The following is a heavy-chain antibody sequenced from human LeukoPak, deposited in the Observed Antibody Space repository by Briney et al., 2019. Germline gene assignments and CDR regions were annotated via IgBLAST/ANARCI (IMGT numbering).Heavy chain of an antibody. J-gene: IGHJ4*02. CDR3: ARDQAATNTQVRFCLD. CDR2: ISAYNGNT. Sequence: ASVKVTCKASGYTFTSYGISWVRQAPGQGLEWMGWISAYNGNTNSAQKLQGRVTMTTDTSTSTAYMDLRSLRSDDTAVYYCARDQAATNTQVRFCLDWGQGTLVTVSS. V-gene: IGHV1-18*01. D-gene: IGHD3-9*01. CDR1: GYTFTSYG.